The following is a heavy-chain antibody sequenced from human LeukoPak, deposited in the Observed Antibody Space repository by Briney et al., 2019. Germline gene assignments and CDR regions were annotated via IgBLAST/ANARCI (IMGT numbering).Heavy chain of an antibody. CDR1: GGSFSGYY. V-gene: IGHV4-34*01. CDR2: INHSGST. Sequence: PSETLSLTCAVYGGSFSGYYWSWIRQPPGKGLEWIGEINHSGSTNYNPSLKSRVTISVDTSKNQFSLKLSSVTAADTAVSYCARRRIPIFGVVTDFDYWGQGTLVTVSS. J-gene: IGHJ4*02. D-gene: IGHD3-3*01. CDR3: ARRRIPIFGVVTDFDY.